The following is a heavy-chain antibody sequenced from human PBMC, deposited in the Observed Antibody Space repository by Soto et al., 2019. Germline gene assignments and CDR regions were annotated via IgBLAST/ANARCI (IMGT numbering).Heavy chain of an antibody. D-gene: IGHD5-18*01. CDR3: AADMGGYIYGLGTY. V-gene: IGHV1-58*02. Sequence: ASVKVSCKASGGTFSSYAISWVRQAPGQGLEWIGWIDVGSANANYAQMLQERVTISRDMSTSTAYMELSSLRPEDTVVYYCAADMGGYIYGLGTYWGQGTLVTVSS. J-gene: IGHJ4*02. CDR1: GGTFSSYA. CDR2: IDVGSANA.